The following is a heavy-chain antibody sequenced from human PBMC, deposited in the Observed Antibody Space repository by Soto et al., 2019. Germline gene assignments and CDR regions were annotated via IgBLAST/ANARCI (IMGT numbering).Heavy chain of an antibody. J-gene: IGHJ6*02. CDR2: IYPGDSDT. CDR3: ARQGSNGAYYYYGMDV. Sequence: GESLKISCKGSGYRFSSYWIAWVRQMPGKGLEWMGIIYPGDSDTIYSPSFQGQVTFSADKSTSTACLQWSSLKASDTAMYYCARQGSNGAYYYYGMDVWGQGTTVTVSS. D-gene: IGHD2-8*01. V-gene: IGHV5-51*01. CDR1: GYRFSSYW.